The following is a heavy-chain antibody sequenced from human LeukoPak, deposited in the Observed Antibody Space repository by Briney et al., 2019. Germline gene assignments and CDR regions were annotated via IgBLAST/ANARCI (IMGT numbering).Heavy chain of an antibody. J-gene: IGHJ3*02. Sequence: PSQTLSLTCTVSGGSISSAGYYWSWIRQHPGKGLEWIGYIYYSGSTYYNPSLKSRVTISVDTSKNQFSLKLSSVTAADTAVYYCARDRITMVRGVMEGAFDIWGQGTMVTVSS. V-gene: IGHV4-31*03. CDR2: IYYSGST. CDR3: ARDRITMVRGVMEGAFDI. D-gene: IGHD3-10*01. CDR1: GGSISSAGYY.